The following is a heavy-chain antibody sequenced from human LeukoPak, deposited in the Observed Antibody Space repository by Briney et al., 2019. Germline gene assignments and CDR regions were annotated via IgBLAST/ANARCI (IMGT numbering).Heavy chain of an antibody. CDR3: ARDHNWAFDS. V-gene: IGHV3-21*05. CDR1: GFTFDDYA. D-gene: IGHD1-20*01. Sequence: KSGGSLRLSCAASGFTFDDYAMHWVRHAPGKGLEWFSYIGLASGFVSYADSVKGRFSISSDTARNSVYLQMSSLRAEDTAVYYCARDHNWAFDSWGQGTLVTVSS. CDR2: IGLASGFV. J-gene: IGHJ4*02.